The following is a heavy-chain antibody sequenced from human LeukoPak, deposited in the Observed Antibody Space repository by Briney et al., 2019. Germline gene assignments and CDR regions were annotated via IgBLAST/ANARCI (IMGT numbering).Heavy chain of an antibody. Sequence: GGSLRLSCAASGFTFDDYGMSWVRQAPGKGLEWVSGINWNGGSTGYADSVKGRFTISRGNAKNSLYLQMNNLRAEDTALYYCARRRVTVVRGVDITSYYFDYWGQGTLVTVSS. V-gene: IGHV3-20*04. CDR3: ARRRVTVVRGVDITSYYFDY. J-gene: IGHJ4*02. D-gene: IGHD3-10*01. CDR2: INWNGGST. CDR1: GFTFDDYG.